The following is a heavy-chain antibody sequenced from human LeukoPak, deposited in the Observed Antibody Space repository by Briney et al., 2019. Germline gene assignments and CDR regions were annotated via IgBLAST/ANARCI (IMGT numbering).Heavy chain of an antibody. CDR2: INYSGST. Sequence: SETLSLTCTVSGGPISIYYWSWIRQPPGKGLEWIGYINYSGSTNYNPSLKSRVTISVDTSKNQFSLMLTSVTAADTAVYYCARVYCSSTSCYRGLDWFDPWGQGTLVTVSS. V-gene: IGHV4-59*01. CDR3: ARVYCSSTSCYRGLDWFDP. CDR1: GGPISIYY. D-gene: IGHD2-2*01. J-gene: IGHJ5*02.